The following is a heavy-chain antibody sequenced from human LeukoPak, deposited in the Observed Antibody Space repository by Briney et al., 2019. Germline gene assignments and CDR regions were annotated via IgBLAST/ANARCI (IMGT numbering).Heavy chain of an antibody. CDR2: INAGNGNT. CDR3: ARAGFSSGWAFDY. D-gene: IGHD6-19*01. J-gene: IGHJ4*02. V-gene: IGHV1-3*03. CDR1: GYTFTNYA. Sequence: ASVKVSCKASGYTFTNYAMHWVRQAPGQRLEWMGWINAGNGNTKYSQEFQGRVTITRDTSASTAYMELSSLRSDDMAVYYCARAGFSSGWAFDYWGQGTLVTVSS.